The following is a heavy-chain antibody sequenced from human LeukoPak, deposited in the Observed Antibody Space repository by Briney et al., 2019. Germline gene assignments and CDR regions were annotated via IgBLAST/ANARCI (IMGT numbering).Heavy chain of an antibody. V-gene: IGHV3-30*02. Sequence: HPGGSLRLSCAEFGFSFITYGMHWVRQAPGKGLEWVAFMSNDGSDKLYRDSVKGRFTISRDNSKNTLYLQMTRLRDGDTAVYFCAKGLSGSYYYYMDVWGKGTTVTVSS. J-gene: IGHJ6*03. D-gene: IGHD1-26*01. CDR3: AKGLSGSYYYYMDV. CDR2: MSNDGSDK. CDR1: GFSFITYG.